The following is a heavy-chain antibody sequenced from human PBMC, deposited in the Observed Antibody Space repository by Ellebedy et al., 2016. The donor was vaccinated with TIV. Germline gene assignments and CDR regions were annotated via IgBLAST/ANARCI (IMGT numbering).Heavy chain of an antibody. CDR2: INDSGGS. J-gene: IGHJ5*02. V-gene: IGHV4-34*01. CDR1: GGSFSGYY. D-gene: IGHD3-10*01. Sequence: SETLSLXXAVYGGSFSGYYWSWIRQPPGKGLEWIGDINDSGGSNYNSSLKSRVTISVDTSQTQFSLKLSSVTAADTAVYYCARDVATYYGSGRFSVGFDPWGQGTLVTVSS. CDR3: ARDVATYYGSGRFSVGFDP.